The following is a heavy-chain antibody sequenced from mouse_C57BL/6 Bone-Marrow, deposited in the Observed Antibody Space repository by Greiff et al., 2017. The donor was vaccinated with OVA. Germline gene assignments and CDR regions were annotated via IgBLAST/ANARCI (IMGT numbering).Heavy chain of an antibody. V-gene: IGHV1-22*01. J-gene: IGHJ2*01. CDR3: ARERKTGRYFDY. D-gene: IGHD4-1*01. Sequence: EVKLQESGPELVKPGASVKMSCKASGYTFTDYNMHWVKQSHGKSLEWIGYINPNNGGTSYNQKFKGKATLTVNKSSSTAYMELRSLTSEDSAVYYCARERKTGRYFDYWGQGTTLTVSS. CDR1: GYTFTDYN. CDR2: INPNNGGT.